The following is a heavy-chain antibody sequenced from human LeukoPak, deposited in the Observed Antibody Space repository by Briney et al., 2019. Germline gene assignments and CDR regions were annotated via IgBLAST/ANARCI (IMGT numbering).Heavy chain of an antibody. V-gene: IGHV4-30-4*08. J-gene: IGHJ2*01. CDR2: IYYSGST. CDR1: GGSISSGDYY. Sequence: SETLSLTCTVSGGSISSGDYYWSWIRQPPGKGREWIGYIYYSGSTYYNPSLKSRVTISVDTSKNQFSLKLSSVTAADTAVYYCARDRGCSYGYWYFDLWGRGTLVTVSS. D-gene: IGHD5-18*01. CDR3: ARDRGCSYGYWYFDL.